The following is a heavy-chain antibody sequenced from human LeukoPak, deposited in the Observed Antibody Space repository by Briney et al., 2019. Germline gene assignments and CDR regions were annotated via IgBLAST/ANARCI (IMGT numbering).Heavy chain of an antibody. D-gene: IGHD1-26*01. CDR1: GGSISSSSYY. V-gene: IGHV4-39*07. Sequence: SETLSLTCTVSGGSISSSSYYWGWIRQPPGKGLEWIGTIYYSGSTFYSPSLNSRVTISLDTSNNQVSLRLSSVTAADTAVYYCAKGGTYGGGADYWGQGTLVTVSS. CDR3: AKGGTYGGGADY. CDR2: IYYSGST. J-gene: IGHJ4*02.